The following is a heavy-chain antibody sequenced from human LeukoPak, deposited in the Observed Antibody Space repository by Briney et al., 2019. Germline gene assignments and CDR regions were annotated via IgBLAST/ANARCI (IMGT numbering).Heavy chain of an antibody. Sequence: PSETLSHTCTVSGGSISSTIYYWGWIRQPPGKGLEWIGSLYYSGSTYYNPSLKSRVTISVDTSKNQFSLKLRSVTAADTAVYYCARLQEPYGACDYWGQGTLVTVSS. CDR1: GGSISSTIYY. CDR2: LYYSGST. CDR3: ARLQEPYGACDY. V-gene: IGHV4-39*01. J-gene: IGHJ4*02. D-gene: IGHD4-17*01.